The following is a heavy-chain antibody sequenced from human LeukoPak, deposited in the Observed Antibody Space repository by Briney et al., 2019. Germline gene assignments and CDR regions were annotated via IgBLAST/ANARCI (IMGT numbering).Heavy chain of an antibody. V-gene: IGHV3-48*03. J-gene: IGHJ4*02. CDR3: ASHGSGSYPQIRYYFDY. D-gene: IGHD3-10*01. CDR2: ISSSGSTI. Sequence: GGSLRLSCAASGFTFSSYEMNWVRQAPGKGLEWVSYISSSGSTIYYADSVKGRFTISRDNAKNSLYLQMNSLRAEDTAVYYCASHGSGSYPQIRYYFDYWGQGTLVTVSS. CDR1: GFTFSSYE.